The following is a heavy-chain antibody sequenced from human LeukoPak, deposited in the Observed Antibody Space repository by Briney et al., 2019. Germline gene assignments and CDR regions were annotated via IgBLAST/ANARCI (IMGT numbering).Heavy chain of an antibody. Sequence: SETLSLTCTVSGGSITNYYWSWIRQPPGKGLEWIGNIYHSGTTNHNPSLKSRVTISLDTSENQFSLKLSSVTAADTAVYYCTRVEEWRYFDYWGQGTLVTVSS. CDR3: TRVEEWRYFDY. J-gene: IGHJ4*02. CDR1: GGSITNYY. CDR2: IYHSGTT. V-gene: IGHV4-59*01. D-gene: IGHD3-16*02.